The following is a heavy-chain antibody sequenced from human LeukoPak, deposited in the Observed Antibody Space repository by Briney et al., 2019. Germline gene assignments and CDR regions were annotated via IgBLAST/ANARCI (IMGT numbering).Heavy chain of an antibody. J-gene: IGHJ4*02. CDR1: GYSFTSGHY. CDR3: ARYCTSTTCILRGFDY. Sequence: SETLSLTCSVSGYSFTSGHYWGWIRQPPGKGLEWIANIYHTGSAHYNPSLKSPVTISVDTSKTQFSLKLSSVTAADTAVYHCARYCTSTTCILRGFDYWDQGTLVTVSS. D-gene: IGHD2-2*01. V-gene: IGHV4-38-2*01. CDR2: IYHTGSA.